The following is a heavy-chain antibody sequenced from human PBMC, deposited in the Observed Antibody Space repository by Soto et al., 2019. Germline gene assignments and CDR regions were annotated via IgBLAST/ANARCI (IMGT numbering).Heavy chain of an antibody. CDR1: Y. V-gene: IGHV4-31*02. CDR3: YGSGSAFLLNRSSDL. J-gene: IGHJ2*01. CDR2: IYYSGST. Sequence: YWSGNQQNPGKGLEWIGYIYYSGSTYYNPSLKSRVTISVDTSKNQFSLKLSSVFAASRRHTRYGSGSAFLLNRSSDL. D-gene: IGHD4-17*01.